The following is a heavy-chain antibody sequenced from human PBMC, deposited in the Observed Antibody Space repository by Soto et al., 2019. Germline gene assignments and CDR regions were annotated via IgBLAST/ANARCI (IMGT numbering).Heavy chain of an antibody. CDR1: GFTFSSYS. CDR2: ISSSSSYI. D-gene: IGHD2-2*01. CDR3: ARDRGYCSSTSCHNGGMDV. J-gene: IGHJ6*02. Sequence: GGSLRLSCAASGFTFSSYSMNWVRQAPGKGLEWVSSISSSSSYIYYADSVKGRFTISRDNAKNSLYLQMNSLRAEDTAVYYCARDRGYCSSTSCHNGGMDVWGQGTTVTVSS. V-gene: IGHV3-21*01.